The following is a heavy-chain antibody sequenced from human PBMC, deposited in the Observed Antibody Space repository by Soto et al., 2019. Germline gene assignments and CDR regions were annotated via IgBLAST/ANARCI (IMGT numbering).Heavy chain of an antibody. CDR3: ASPKIAFYNWFDP. J-gene: IGHJ5*02. CDR1: GGSISSSSYY. Sequence: PSETLSLTCTVSGGSISSSSYYWGWIRQPPGKGLEWIGSIYYSGRTYYNPSLKSRVTISVDTSKNQFSLKLSSVTAADTAVYYCASPKIAFYNWFDPWGQGTLVTVSS. D-gene: IGHD3-3*02. CDR2: IYYSGRT. V-gene: IGHV4-39*01.